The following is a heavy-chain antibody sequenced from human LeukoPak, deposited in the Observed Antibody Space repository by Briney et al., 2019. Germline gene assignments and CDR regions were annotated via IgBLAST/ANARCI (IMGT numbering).Heavy chain of an antibody. CDR1: GFTFSSYG. V-gene: IGHV3-33*01. J-gene: IGHJ3*02. CDR2: IWYDGSNK. CDR3: ARDPEDVYSSGYAFDI. D-gene: IGHD3-22*01. Sequence: QTGGSLRLSCAASGFTFSSYGMHWVRQAPGKGLEWVAVIWYDGSNKYYADSVKGRFTISRDNSKNTLYLQMNSLRAEDTAVYYCARDPEDVYSSGYAFDIWGQGTMVTVSS.